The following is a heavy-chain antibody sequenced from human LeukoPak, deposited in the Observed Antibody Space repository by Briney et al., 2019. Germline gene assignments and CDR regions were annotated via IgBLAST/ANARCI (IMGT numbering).Heavy chain of an antibody. CDR1: GDSISSLH. J-gene: IGHJ6*02. CDR2: IYYSGST. D-gene: IGHD1-26*01. Sequence: PSETLSLTCTVSGDSISSLHWSWIRQPPGKGLEWFGYIYYSGSTNYNPSLKSRVTISVDTSKNQFSLKLSSVTAADTAVYYCARDRAGATRAYYYGMDVWGQGTTVTVSS. CDR3: ARDRAGATRAYYYGMDV. V-gene: IGHV4-59*01.